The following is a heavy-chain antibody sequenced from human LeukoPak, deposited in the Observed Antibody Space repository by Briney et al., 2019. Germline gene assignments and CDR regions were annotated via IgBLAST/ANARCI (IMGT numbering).Heavy chain of an antibody. Sequence: SGTLSLTCAVSGGSISSSNWWSWVRQPPGKGLVWIGEIYHSGSTNYNPSLKSRVTISVDKSKNQFSLKLSSVTAADTAVYYCARIGSGSYLGWFDPWGQGTLVTVSS. CDR2: IYHSGST. CDR1: GGSISSSNW. D-gene: IGHD3-10*01. V-gene: IGHV4-4*02. CDR3: ARIGSGSYLGWFDP. J-gene: IGHJ5*02.